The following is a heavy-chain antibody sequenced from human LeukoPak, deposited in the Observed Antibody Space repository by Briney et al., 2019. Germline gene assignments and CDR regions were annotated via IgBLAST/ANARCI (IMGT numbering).Heavy chain of an antibody. D-gene: IGHD5-18*01. J-gene: IGHJ4*02. Sequence: ASVKVSCKASGYTFTGYYMHWVRQAPGQGLEWMGWINPNSGGTNYAQKFQGRVTMTRDTSINTAYMELSRLRSDDTAVYYCAREYSYAHYFDNWGQGTLVTVSS. CDR2: INPNSGGT. CDR3: AREYSYAHYFDN. V-gene: IGHV1-2*02. CDR1: GYTFTGYY.